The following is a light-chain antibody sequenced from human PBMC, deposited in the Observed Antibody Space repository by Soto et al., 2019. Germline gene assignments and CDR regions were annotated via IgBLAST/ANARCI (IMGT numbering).Light chain of an antibody. V-gene: IGLV2-14*01. CDR2: DVS. CDR1: SSDIGGYNY. Sequence: QYALTQPSSMSGSPGQSVTISCAGTSSDIGGYNYVSWYQHHPVTAPKLIIYDVSSRPSGVSHRFSGSKSGNTASLTISGLQAEDEADYYCSSFSVASPLFGTGTKVTVL. CDR3: SSFSVASPL. J-gene: IGLJ1*01.